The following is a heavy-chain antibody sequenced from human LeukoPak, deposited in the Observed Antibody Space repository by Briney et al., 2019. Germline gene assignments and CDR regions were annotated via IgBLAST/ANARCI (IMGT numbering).Heavy chain of an antibody. CDR1: GGSVSRSDYY. CDR2: IYYSGST. V-gene: IGHV4-39*01. CDR3: VTKLGLSDY. Sequence: PSETLSLTCTVSGGSVSRSDYYWGWIRQPPGKGLEWIGTIYYSGSTFYNPSLRGRVTISVDTSKNRFSLRLSSVTAADTAVYYCVTKLGLSDYWGQGTLVTVSS. J-gene: IGHJ4*02. D-gene: IGHD7-27*01.